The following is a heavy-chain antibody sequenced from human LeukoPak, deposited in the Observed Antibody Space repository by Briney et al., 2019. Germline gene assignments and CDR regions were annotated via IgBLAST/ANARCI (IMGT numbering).Heavy chain of an antibody. CDR3: ARGRLGTWFGELKA. CDR1: GYTFNTYN. CDR2: ISTYNDNT. J-gene: IGHJ5*02. V-gene: IGHV1-18*01. Sequence: GASVKVSCKASGYTFNTYNINWVRQAPGQGLEWMGWISTYNDNTNYAQKFQGRVTMTTDTSTSTAYMELRSLRSDDTAVYYCARGRLGTWFGELKAWGQGTLVTVSS. D-gene: IGHD3-10*01.